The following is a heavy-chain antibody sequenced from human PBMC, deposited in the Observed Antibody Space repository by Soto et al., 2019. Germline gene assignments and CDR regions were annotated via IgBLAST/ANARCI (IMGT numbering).Heavy chain of an antibody. CDR3: ARDGGYCSSTSCYSPHYYYYYGMDV. J-gene: IGHJ6*02. D-gene: IGHD2-2*01. Sequence: SSVKVSCKASGVTFSSYAISWVRQAPGQGLEWMGGIIPIFGTANYAQKFQGRVTITADESTSTAYMELSSLRSEDTAVYYCARDGGYCSSTSCYSPHYYYYYGMDVWG. CDR2: IIPIFGTA. CDR1: GVTFSSYA. V-gene: IGHV1-69*13.